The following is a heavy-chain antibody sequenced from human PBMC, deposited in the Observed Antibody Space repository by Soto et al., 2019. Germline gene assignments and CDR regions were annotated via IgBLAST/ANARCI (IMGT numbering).Heavy chain of an antibody. D-gene: IGHD2-2*01. CDR3: ASDMSTM. Sequence: ASVKVSCKVSGYTLTELSMHWVRQAPGQGLEWMGIINPSGGSTSYAQKFQGRVTMTRDTSISTAYMELTNLRSEDTGIYYCASDMSTMWGQGTLVTVSS. CDR2: INPSGGST. J-gene: IGHJ4*02. CDR1: GYTLTELS. V-gene: IGHV1-46*01.